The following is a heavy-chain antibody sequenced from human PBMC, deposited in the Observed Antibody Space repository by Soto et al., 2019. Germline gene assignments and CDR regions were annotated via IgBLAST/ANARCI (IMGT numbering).Heavy chain of an antibody. CDR1: GFTFSSHA. Sequence: GGSLRLSCAASGFTFSSHAMSWVRQAPGKGLEWVSAISGSGGSTYYADSVKGRFTISRDNSKNTLYLQMNSLRAEDTAVYYCAKDRCSGGSCYSRSFDYWGQGTLVTVSS. CDR3: AKDRCSGGSCYSRSFDY. CDR2: ISGSGGST. V-gene: IGHV3-23*01. D-gene: IGHD2-15*01. J-gene: IGHJ4*02.